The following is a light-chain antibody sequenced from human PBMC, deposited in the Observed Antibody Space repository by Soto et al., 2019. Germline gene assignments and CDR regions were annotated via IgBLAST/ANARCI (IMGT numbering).Light chain of an antibody. CDR2: GAS. CDR1: QSLKKPF. CDR3: QQYFTAPQT. V-gene: IGKV3-20*01. J-gene: IGKJ1*01. Sequence: EIFLTQSPGTLSLSPGERATLSGRASQSLKKPFLAGYQQRPGKAPRLLIYGASSRATGIPDRFSGGGSGTDFTLTISRLEPEDFAVYYCQQYFTAPQTFGQGTKVEI.